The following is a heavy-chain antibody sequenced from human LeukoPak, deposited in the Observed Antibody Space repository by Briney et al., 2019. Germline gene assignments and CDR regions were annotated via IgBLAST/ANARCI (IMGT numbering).Heavy chain of an antibody. D-gene: IGHD3-10*01. CDR1: GFTFSSYA. Sequence: GGSLRLSCAASGFTFSSYAMSWVRQAPGKGLEWVSAISGSGGSTYYADSVKGRFTISRDNSKNTLYLQMNSLRAEDTAVYYCAKCFGLWFGELFSFDYWGQGTLVTVSS. V-gene: IGHV3-23*01. CDR3: AKCFGLWFGELFSFDY. CDR2: ISGSGGST. J-gene: IGHJ4*02.